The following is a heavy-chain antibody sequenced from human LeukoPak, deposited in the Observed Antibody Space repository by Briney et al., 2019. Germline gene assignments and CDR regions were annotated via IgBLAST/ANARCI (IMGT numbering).Heavy chain of an antibody. CDR1: GFTLSRYW. D-gene: IGHD5-24*01. CDR3: ATATTPTISRHYFDS. J-gene: IGHJ4*02. V-gene: IGHV3-23*01. CDR2: ISGSGTTT. Sequence: GGSLRLSCAASGFTLSRYWMHWVRQAPGKGLEWVSAISGSGTTTYYADSVKGRFTISRDNSRNTPYLQMNSLRAEDTAVYYCATATTPTISRHYFDSWGQGTLVTVSS.